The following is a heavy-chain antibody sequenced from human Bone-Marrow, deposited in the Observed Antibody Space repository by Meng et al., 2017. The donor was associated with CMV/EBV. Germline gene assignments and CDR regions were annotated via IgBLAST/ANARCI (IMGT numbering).Heavy chain of an antibody. D-gene: IGHD3-3*01. CDR1: GYTFTSYD. CDR2: IIPILGIA. Sequence: SVKVSCKASGYTFTSYDISWVRQAPGQGLEWMGRIIPILGIANYAQKFQGRVTITADKSTSTAYMELSSLRSEDTAVYYCARDRGEWLNAFDIWGQGTMVTVSS. J-gene: IGHJ3*02. V-gene: IGHV1-69*04. CDR3: ARDRGEWLNAFDI.